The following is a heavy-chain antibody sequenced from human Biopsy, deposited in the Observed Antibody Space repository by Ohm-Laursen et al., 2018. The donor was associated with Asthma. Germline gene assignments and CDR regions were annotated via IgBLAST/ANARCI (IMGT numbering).Heavy chain of an antibody. CDR1: GGTFSNFA. D-gene: IGHD6-19*01. J-gene: IGHJ6*02. CDR3: ARCQVGYSSGWSLLLKKIYYSGMDV. V-gene: IGHV1-69*13. CDR2: IITVFGTT. Sequence: GASVKVSCKSPGGTFSNFAISWARQAPGQGLEWLGGIITVFGTTSYAQKFQGRVTITADESTSTAYMEVTSLRSEDTAIYYCARCQVGYSSGWSLLLKKIYYSGMDVWGQGTAVTVSS.